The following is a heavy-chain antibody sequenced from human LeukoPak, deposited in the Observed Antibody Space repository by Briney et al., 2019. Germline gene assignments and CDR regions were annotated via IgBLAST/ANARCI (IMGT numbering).Heavy chain of an antibody. Sequence: GGSLRLSCAASGFTFSSYGMNWVRQAPGKGLEWVSYISSSSSTIYYADSVKGRFTISRDNAKNSVYLQMNSLRAEDTAVYYCARGGVYSTSAVDYWGQGTLVTVSS. V-gene: IGHV3-48*01. D-gene: IGHD6-6*01. J-gene: IGHJ4*02. CDR3: ARGGVYSTSAVDY. CDR1: GFTFSSYG. CDR2: ISSSSSTI.